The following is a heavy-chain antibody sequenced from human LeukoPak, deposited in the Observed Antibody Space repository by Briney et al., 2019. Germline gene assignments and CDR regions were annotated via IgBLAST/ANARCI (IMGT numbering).Heavy chain of an antibody. CDR1: GFTFSNYW. Sequence: GGSLRLSCAASGFTFSNYWMHWVRQAPGKGLVWVSRINSDGNITSYADSVKGRFTISRDKAKNTLYLQMNSLRVEDMAVYFCAREPASMNRVFDIWGQGTMVTVSS. CDR3: AREPASMNRVFDI. V-gene: IGHV3-74*01. J-gene: IGHJ3*02. CDR2: INSDGNIT. D-gene: IGHD2-2*01.